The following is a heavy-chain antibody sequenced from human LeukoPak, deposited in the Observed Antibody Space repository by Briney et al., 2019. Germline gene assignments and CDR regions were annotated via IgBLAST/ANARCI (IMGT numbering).Heavy chain of an antibody. CDR1: GGSISSYY. CDR3: ARGGDLYYYYYMDV. D-gene: IGHD2-21*02. V-gene: IGHV4-59*01. J-gene: IGHJ6*03. Sequence: SETLSLTCTVSGGSISSYYWSWIRQPPGKGLEWIGYIYYSGSTDYNPSLKSRVTISVDTSKNQFSLKLSSVTAADTAVYYCARGGDLYYYYYMDVWGKGTTVTISS. CDR2: IYYSGST.